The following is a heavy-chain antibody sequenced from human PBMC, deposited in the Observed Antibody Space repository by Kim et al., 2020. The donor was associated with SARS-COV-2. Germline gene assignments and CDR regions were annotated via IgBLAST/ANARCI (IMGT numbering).Heavy chain of an antibody. V-gene: IGHV3-7*01. CDR1: GFTFSSYG. J-gene: IGHJ4*02. CDR2: IKRDGSEK. D-gene: IGHD1-1*01. CDR3: ARDRTMGGIDY. Sequence: GGSLRLSCAASGFTFSSYGMSWVRQAPGKGLEWVADIKRDGSEKNYVDSVKGQFTISRDNAKNTLYLQMNSLRAEDTAVYYCARDRTMGGIDYGGQGTL.